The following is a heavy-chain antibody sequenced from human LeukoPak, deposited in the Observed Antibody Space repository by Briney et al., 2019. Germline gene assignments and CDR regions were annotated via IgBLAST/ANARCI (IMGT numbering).Heavy chain of an antibody. V-gene: IGHV4-30-4*01. CDR1: GGSISSGDYY. D-gene: IGHD6-6*01. Sequence: SETLSLTCTVSGGSISSGDYYWSWLRQPPGRGLEWIGYIYYSGSTCYSPSLKSRVTISVDTSKNQFSLKLRAVTAADTAVYFCAREDARYSSSGFYFDSWGQGTLVTVSS. CDR3: AREDARYSSSGFYFDS. J-gene: IGHJ4*02. CDR2: IYYSGST.